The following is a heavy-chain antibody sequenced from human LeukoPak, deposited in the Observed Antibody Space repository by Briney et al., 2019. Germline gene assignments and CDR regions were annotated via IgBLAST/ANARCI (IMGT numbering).Heavy chain of an antibody. V-gene: IGHV3-23*01. CDR1: GFIFSAYA. Sequence: QSGGSQRLSCAASGFIFSAYAMSWVRQAPGQGLEWVSVIGTGGETHYADSVRGRFTISRNNFKNTLYLQMNSLRAEDTAVYYCAKRVTVTTKYFDSWGQGTLVTVSS. CDR2: IGTGGET. D-gene: IGHD4-17*01. J-gene: IGHJ4*02. CDR3: AKRVTVTTKYFDS.